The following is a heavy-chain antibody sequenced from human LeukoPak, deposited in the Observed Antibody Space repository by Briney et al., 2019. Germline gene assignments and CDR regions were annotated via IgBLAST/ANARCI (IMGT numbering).Heavy chain of an antibody. D-gene: IGHD3-22*01. J-gene: IGHJ1*01. CDR1: GGSISGSNYY. Sequence: ETLSLTCTVSGGSISGSNYYWGWVRQAPGKGLVWVSRIKSDGRTNYADSVKGRFTISRDNAKNTVSLQMNSLRAEDTGVYYCARAPSEIGGYYPEYFRHWGQGTLVIVPS. CDR3: ARAPSEIGGYYPEYFRH. V-gene: IGHV3-74*01. CDR2: IKSDGRT.